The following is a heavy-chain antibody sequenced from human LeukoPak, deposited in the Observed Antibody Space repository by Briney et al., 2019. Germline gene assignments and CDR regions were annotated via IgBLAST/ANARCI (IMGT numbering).Heavy chain of an antibody. Sequence: GGSLRLSCAASGFTFSSYSMNWVRQAPGKGLEWVSSISSSSSYIYYADSVKGRFTISRDNAKNSLYLQTNSLRAEDTAVYYCAREAAAGTLDYWGQGTLVTVSS. V-gene: IGHV3-21*01. CDR2: ISSSSSYI. J-gene: IGHJ4*02. CDR1: GFTFSSYS. D-gene: IGHD6-13*01. CDR3: AREAAAGTLDY.